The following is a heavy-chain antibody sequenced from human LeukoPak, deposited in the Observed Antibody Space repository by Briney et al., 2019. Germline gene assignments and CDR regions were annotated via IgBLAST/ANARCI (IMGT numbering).Heavy chain of an antibody. CDR3: AKDTSIGKYCTNGVCSPFDY. D-gene: IGHD2-8*01. J-gene: IGHJ4*02. CDR1: GFTFSSYA. CDR2: ISDSGDYT. V-gene: IGHV3-23*01. Sequence: GGSLRLSCAGSGFTFSSYAMSWVRQAPGQGLEWVSVISDSGDYTSYADSVTGRFNISRDNSRNTLYLQMISLRPEDTAVYYCAKDTSIGKYCTNGVCSPFDYWGQGTLVTVSS.